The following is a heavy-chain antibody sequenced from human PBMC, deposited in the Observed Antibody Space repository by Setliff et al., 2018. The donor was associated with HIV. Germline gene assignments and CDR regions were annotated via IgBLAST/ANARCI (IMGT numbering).Heavy chain of an antibody. J-gene: IGHJ5*01. V-gene: IGHV4-34*01. CDR1: GGSFGAHY. Sequence: TSETLSLTCAVYGGSFGAHYWSWIRQPPGKGLEWIGEINYSGSTNYNPSLKSRVTISVDTSKKQFSLRLSSVTAADTAVYYCAGQYGDYALGSWGQGTLVTVSS. D-gene: IGHD4-17*01. CDR2: INYSGST. CDR3: AGQYGDYALGS.